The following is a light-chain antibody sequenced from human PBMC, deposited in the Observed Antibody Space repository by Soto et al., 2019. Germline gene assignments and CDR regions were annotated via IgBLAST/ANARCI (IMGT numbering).Light chain of an antibody. CDR1: QSVSSN. J-gene: IGKJ5*01. CDR3: EQYYNYIT. CDR2: GTS. Sequence: ERVMTQSPATLSVSPGERATLSCWASQSVSSNLAWYQHKPGQAPRLLIYGTSTRASGVPARFSGSGSGTEFTLTISSLQSEDFAVYYCEQYYNYITFGQGTRLEIK. V-gene: IGKV3-15*01.